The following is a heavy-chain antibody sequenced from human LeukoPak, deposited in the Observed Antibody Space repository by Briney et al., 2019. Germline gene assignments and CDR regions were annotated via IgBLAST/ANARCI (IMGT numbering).Heavy chain of an antibody. CDR3: ARGGPTMIVVVITHFDY. V-gene: IGHV3-11*01. CDR1: GFTFSDYY. D-gene: IGHD3-22*01. CDR2: ISSSGSTI. J-gene: IGHJ4*02. Sequence: GGSMRLSCAASGFTFSDYYMSWIRQAPGKGLEWVSYISSSGSTIYYADSVKGRFTISRGNAKNSLYLQMNSLRAEDTAVYYCARGGPTMIVVVITHFDYWGQGTLVTVSS.